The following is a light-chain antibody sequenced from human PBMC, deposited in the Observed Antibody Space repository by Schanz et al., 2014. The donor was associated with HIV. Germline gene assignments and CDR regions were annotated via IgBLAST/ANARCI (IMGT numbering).Light chain of an antibody. CDR2: EVN. Sequence: QSVLTQPASVSGSPGQSITISCTGTSSDVGGYNYVSWYQQYPGKVPKLMIYEVNKRPSGVSNRFSGSKSGNTASLTVSGLQAEDEADYYCSSYAGSNNLVFGGGTKLTVL. CDR3: SSYAGSNNLV. J-gene: IGLJ3*02. V-gene: IGLV2-14*01. CDR1: SSDVGGYNY.